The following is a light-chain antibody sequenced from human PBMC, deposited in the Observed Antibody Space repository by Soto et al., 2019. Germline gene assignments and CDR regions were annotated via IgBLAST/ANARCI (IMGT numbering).Light chain of an antibody. CDR1: QAIYNY. J-gene: IGKJ4*01. V-gene: IGKV1-27*01. CDR3: QKYNGAPLT. Sequence: DIQMTQSPSSLSASVGDRVTITCRASQAIYNYLAWYQQKPGEVPKLLIYCASTLQSGVPSRFSGSGSGTDFTLAISRLQPEDVATYYFQKYNGAPLTFGGGTKVEIK. CDR2: CAS.